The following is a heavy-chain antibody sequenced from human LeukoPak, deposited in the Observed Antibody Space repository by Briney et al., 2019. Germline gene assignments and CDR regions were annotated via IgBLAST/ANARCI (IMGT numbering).Heavy chain of an antibody. V-gene: IGHV3-23*01. CDR1: GFTFSSYA. J-gene: IGHJ4*01. CDR2: ISGSGGST. Sequence: GGSLRLSCAASGFTFSSYAMSWVRQAPGKGLEWVSDISGSGGSTYYADSVKGRFSISRDNAKSTLYLQMNGLRAEDTAVYYCARGPGSSGGAYVGDYWGHGTLVTVSS. CDR3: ARGPGSSGGAYVGDY. D-gene: IGHD3-22*01.